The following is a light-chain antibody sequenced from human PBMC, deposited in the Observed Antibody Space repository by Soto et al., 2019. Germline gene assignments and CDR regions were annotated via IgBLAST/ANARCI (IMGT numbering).Light chain of an antibody. Sequence: DIQMTQSPSSLSASVGDRVTITCRASQSIRNDLYWDQQKPGKAPKLLIYAASSLQGGVPSRFSGSGSGTDFSLTISSLQPEDFATYYCQQSYSTPPYTFGQGTRLEIK. CDR2: AAS. CDR1: QSIRND. V-gene: IGKV1-39*01. CDR3: QQSYSTPPYT. J-gene: IGKJ2*01.